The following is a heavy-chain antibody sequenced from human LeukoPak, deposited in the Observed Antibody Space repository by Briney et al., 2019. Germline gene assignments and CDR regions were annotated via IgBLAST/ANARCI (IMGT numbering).Heavy chain of an antibody. V-gene: IGHV4-4*09. J-gene: IGHJ5*02. D-gene: IGHD6-19*01. Sequence: PSETLSLTCTVSGGSISSYYWSWILQPPGKGLEWIGYIYTSGSTNYNPSLKSRVTISVDTSKNQFSLKLSSVTAADTAVYYCARHDFGWPDYNWFDPWGQGTLVTVSS. CDR3: ARHDFGWPDYNWFDP. CDR1: GGSISSYY. CDR2: IYTSGST.